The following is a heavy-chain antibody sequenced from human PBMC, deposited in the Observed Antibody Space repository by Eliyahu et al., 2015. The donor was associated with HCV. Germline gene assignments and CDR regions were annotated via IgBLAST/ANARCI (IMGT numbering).Heavy chain of an antibody. V-gene: IGHV4-59*01. J-gene: IGHJ5*02. CDR2: THYSGST. CDR3: ASGGGGIAVAGTGGWFDP. CDR1: GGSITSYS. Sequence: QVQLQESGPGLVQPSETLSLTCTVSGGSITSYSWSWIRQPPGKGLEWIGYTHYSGSTNYTPSLKSRVTISVDTSKNQFSLKLNSVTAADTAVYYCASGGGGIAVAGTGGWFDPWGQGTLVTVSS. D-gene: IGHD6-19*01.